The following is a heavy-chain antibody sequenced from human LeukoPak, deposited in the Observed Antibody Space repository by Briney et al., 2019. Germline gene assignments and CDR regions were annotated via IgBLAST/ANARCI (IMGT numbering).Heavy chain of an antibody. V-gene: IGHV3-48*03. Sequence: PGGSLRLSCAASGFTFSSYEMNWVRQAPGKGLEWVSYISSSGSTIYYADSVKGRFTISRDNAKNSLYLQVNSLRAEDTAFYYCARIDSSSLDYWGQGTLVTVSS. D-gene: IGHD3-22*01. CDR3: ARIDSSSLDY. CDR1: GFTFSSYE. CDR2: ISSSGSTI. J-gene: IGHJ4*02.